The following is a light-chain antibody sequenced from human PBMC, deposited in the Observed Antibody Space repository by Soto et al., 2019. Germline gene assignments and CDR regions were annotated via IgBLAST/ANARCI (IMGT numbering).Light chain of an antibody. CDR3: QQRSNWLN. Sequence: EIVLTQSPATLSLSPGERATLSCRASQSVSSYLAWYQQKPGQAPRLLIYDASSRATGIPARFSGSGSGTDFIFPISSLEPEDFAVYYCQQRSNWLNFGGGTKVEIK. CDR1: QSVSSY. CDR2: DAS. J-gene: IGKJ4*01. V-gene: IGKV3-11*01.